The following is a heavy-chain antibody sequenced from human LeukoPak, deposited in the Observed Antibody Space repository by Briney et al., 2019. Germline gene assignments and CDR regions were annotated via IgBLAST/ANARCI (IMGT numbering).Heavy chain of an antibody. V-gene: IGHV1-2*02. J-gene: IGHJ5*02. CDR3: ARTREYSSTWFFPPFDP. D-gene: IGHD6-13*01. Sequence: ASVKVSCKASGYTFTGYYMNWVRQAPGQGLEWMGCINPNSGRTNYAHNFQGRVTLTRDPSISTAYMELTGLTSNDTGVYYCARTREYSSTWFFPPFDPWGQGTLVTVSS. CDR1: GYTFTGYY. CDR2: INPNSGRT.